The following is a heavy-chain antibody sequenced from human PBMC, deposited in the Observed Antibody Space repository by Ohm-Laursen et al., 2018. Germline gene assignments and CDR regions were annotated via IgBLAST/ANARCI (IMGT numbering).Heavy chain of an antibody. CDR3: ARNPYDY. V-gene: IGHV3-74*01. Sequence: SLRLSCAASGFTLNSHWMHWVRQGPGEGLVWVSRITSDGTSTAYADSVRGRFTISRDTAKNTLYLQMNSLRVEDTAVYYCARNPYDYWGQGTLVTVPS. D-gene: IGHD1-14*01. CDR2: ITSDGTST. CDR1: GFTLNSHW. J-gene: IGHJ4*02.